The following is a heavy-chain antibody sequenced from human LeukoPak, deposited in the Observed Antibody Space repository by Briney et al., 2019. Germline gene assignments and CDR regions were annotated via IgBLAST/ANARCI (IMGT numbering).Heavy chain of an antibody. Sequence: PGRSLRLSCAASGFTFKNYAMHWVRQAPGKGLEWVSYISSSGSTIYYADSVKGRFTISRDNAKNSLYLQMNSLRAEDTAVYYCARDQYWELFGPSFGYWGQGTLVTVSS. CDR3: ARDQYWELFGPSFGY. CDR1: GFTFKNYA. D-gene: IGHD1-26*01. CDR2: ISSSGSTI. V-gene: IGHV3-48*04. J-gene: IGHJ4*02.